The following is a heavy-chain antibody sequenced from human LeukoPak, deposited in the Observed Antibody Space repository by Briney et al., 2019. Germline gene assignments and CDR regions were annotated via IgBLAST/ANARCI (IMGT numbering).Heavy chain of an antibody. V-gene: IGHV5-51*01. D-gene: IGHD3-22*01. Sequence: GESLKISCKGSGYSFTRYWIGWVRQMPGKGLEWMGIIYPGDSDTRYSPSFQGQVTISADKSISTAYLQWSSLKASDTAMYYCARLIPYYDSSGYSYGMDVWGQGTTVTVSS. CDR1: GYSFTRYW. J-gene: IGHJ6*02. CDR2: IYPGDSDT. CDR3: ARLIPYYDSSGYSYGMDV.